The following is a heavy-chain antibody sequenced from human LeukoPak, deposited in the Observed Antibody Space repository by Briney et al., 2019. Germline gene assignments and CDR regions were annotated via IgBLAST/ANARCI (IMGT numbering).Heavy chain of an antibody. CDR2: IYYSGST. J-gene: IGHJ3*02. V-gene: IGHV4-59*01. CDR3: ARGLSSGWYEKDAFDI. CDR1: GGSISSYY. D-gene: IGHD6-19*01. Sequence: SETLSLTCTVSGGSISSYYWSWIRQPPGKGLEWIGYIYYSGSTNYNPSLKSRVTISVDTSKNQFSLKLSSVTAADTAVYYCARGLSSGWYEKDAFDIWGQGTMVTVSS.